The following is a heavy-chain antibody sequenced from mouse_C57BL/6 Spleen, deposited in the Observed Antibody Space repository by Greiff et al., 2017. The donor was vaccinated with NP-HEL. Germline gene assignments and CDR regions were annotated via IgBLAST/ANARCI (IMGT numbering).Heavy chain of an antibody. V-gene: IGHV1-64*01. CDR3: ARWGLLREENWYFDV. CDR1: GYTFTSYW. CDR2: IHPNSGST. J-gene: IGHJ1*03. Sequence: QVQLQQPGAELVKPGASVKLSCKASGYTFTSYWMHWVKQRPGQGLEWIGMIHPNSGSTNYNEKFKSKATLTVDKSSSTAYMQLSSLTSEDSAVYYCARWGLLREENWYFDVWGTGTTVTVSS. D-gene: IGHD1-1*01.